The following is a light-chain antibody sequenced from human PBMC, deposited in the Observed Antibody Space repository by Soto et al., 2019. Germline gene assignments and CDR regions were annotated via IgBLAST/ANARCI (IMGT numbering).Light chain of an antibody. CDR2: AAS. V-gene: IGKV1-39*01. CDR1: QSISSY. Sequence: DIQMTQSPSSLSASVGDRVTITCRASQSISSYLNWYQQKPGKAPKLLIYAASSLDSGVPSRFSGSRSGTDFTLTISSLQPEDFATYYCQQSYSTPFVTFGQGTRLEIK. J-gene: IGKJ5*01. CDR3: QQSYSTPFVT.